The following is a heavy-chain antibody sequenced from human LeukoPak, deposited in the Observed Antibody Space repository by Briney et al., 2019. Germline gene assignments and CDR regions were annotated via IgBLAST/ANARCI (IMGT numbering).Heavy chain of an antibody. D-gene: IGHD6-13*01. CDR2: ISAYNGNT. CDR3: ARDVSRLWPQLVRGSHDAFDI. J-gene: IGHJ3*02. CDR1: GYTFTSYG. Sequence: GASVKVSCKASGYTFTSYGISWVRQAPGQGLEWMGRISAYNGNTNYAQKLQGRVTMATDTSTSTAYMELRSLRSDDTAVYYCARDVSRLWPQLVRGSHDAFDIWGQGTMVTVSS. V-gene: IGHV1-18*01.